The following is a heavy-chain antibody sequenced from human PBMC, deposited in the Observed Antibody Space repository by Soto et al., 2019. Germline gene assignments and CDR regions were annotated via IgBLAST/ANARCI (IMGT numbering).Heavy chain of an antibody. V-gene: IGHV1-18*01. J-gene: IGHJ4*02. Sequence: ASVKVSCKASGYTFTSYGISWVRQAPGQGLEWMGWISAYNGNTNYAQKFQGRVTMTTDTSTSTAYMELRSLRSDDTAVYYCARDAPGKQQLVLFDYWGQGTLVTVSS. CDR3: ARDAPGKQQLVLFDY. CDR2: ISAYNGNT. CDR1: GYTFTSYG. D-gene: IGHD6-13*01.